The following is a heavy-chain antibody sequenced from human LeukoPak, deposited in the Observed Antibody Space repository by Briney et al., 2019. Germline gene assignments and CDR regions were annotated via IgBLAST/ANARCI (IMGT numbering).Heavy chain of an antibody. D-gene: IGHD3-10*01. J-gene: IGHJ5*02. CDR2: ISGSGGST. CDR3: ARASGRWFDP. V-gene: IGHV3-23*01. Sequence: GGSLRLSCAASGFTLSNAWMSWVRQAPGKGLEWVSAISGSGGSTYYADSVKGRFTISRDNSKNTLYLQMNSLRAEDTAVYYCARASGRWFDPWGQGTLVTVSS. CDR1: GFTLSNAW.